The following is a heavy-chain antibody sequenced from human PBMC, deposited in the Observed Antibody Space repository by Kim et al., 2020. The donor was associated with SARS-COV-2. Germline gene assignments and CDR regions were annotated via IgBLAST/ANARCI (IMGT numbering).Heavy chain of an antibody. J-gene: IGHJ4*02. CDR1: GGSFSGYY. CDR2: INHSGST. V-gene: IGHV4-34*01. CDR3: ASLGSSTSSQWPFDY. Sequence: SETLSLTCAVYGGSFSGYYWSWIRQPPGKGLEWIGEINHSGSTNYTPSLKSRVTISVDTSKNQFSLKLSSVTAADTAVYFCASLGSSTSSQWPFDYWGQGTLVTVSS. D-gene: IGHD2-2*01.